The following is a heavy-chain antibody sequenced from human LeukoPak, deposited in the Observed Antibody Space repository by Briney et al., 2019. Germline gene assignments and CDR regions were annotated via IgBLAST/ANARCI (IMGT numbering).Heavy chain of an antibody. J-gene: IGHJ6*03. CDR1: GYTFTSYG. D-gene: IGHD2-15*01. CDR2: ISAYNGNT. Sequence: ASVKVSCKASGYTFTSYGISWVRQAPGQGLEWMGWISAYNGNTNYAQKLQGRVTMTTDTSTSTAYMELRSLRSDGTAVYYCATHPAATDYYYYMDVWGKGTTVTVSS. CDR3: ATHPAATDYYYYMDV. V-gene: IGHV1-18*01.